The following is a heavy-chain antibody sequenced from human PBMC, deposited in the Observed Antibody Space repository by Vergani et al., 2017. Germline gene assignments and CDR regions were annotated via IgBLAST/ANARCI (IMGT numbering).Heavy chain of an antibody. Sequence: QVQLQESGPGLVKPSQTLSLTCTVSGGSISSGSYYWSWIRQPAGKGLEWIGRIYTSGSTNYNPSLKSRVTISVDTSKNQFSLKLSSVTAADTAVYYCAREGVDYYDSSGYYYYGMDVWGQGTTVTVSS. D-gene: IGHD3-22*01. V-gene: IGHV4-61*02. CDR1: GGSISSGSYY. J-gene: IGHJ6*02. CDR2: IYTSGST. CDR3: AREGVDYYDSSGYYYYGMDV.